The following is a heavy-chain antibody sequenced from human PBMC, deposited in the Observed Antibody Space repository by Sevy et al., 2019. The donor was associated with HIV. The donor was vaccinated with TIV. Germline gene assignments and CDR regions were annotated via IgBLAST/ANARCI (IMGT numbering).Heavy chain of an antibody. Sequence: GGSLRLSCEASGFTFNKYAMSWVRQAPGKGLEWVSTLSGSGSSTYYADSVRVRFTISRDNSRNTLYLEVDSLRVEDTAVYYCARHVDSRMVRTLYGMDVWGQGTTVTVS. CDR2: LSGSGSST. CDR1: GFTFNKYA. D-gene: IGHD5-18*01. CDR3: ARHVDSRMVRTLYGMDV. V-gene: IGHV3-23*01. J-gene: IGHJ6*02.